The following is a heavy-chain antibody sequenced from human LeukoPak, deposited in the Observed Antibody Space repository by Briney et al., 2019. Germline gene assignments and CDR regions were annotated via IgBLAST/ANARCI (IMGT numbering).Heavy chain of an antibody. Sequence: ASVKVSCKASGYTFTSYAMHWVRQAPGQRLESMGWINAGNGDTKYSQKFQGRVTITRDTSASTAYMELSSLRSEDTAVYYCARGAMVRGVIIVYNWFDPWGQGTLVTVSS. CDR3: ARGAMVRGVIIVYNWFDP. D-gene: IGHD3-10*01. V-gene: IGHV1-3*01. CDR2: INAGNGDT. J-gene: IGHJ5*02. CDR1: GYTFTSYA.